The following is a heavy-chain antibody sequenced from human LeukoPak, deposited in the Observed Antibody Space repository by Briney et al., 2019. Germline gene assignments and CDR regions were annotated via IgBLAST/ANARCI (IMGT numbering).Heavy chain of an antibody. CDR2: IIAGGRT. D-gene: IGHD5-18*01. J-gene: IGHJ4*02. CDR1: GFTFTSYA. CDR3: AKGIQLWSTSFDY. V-gene: IGHV3-23*01. Sequence: GGSLRLSCAASGFTFTSYAISWVRQALGDGLEWVSTIIAGGRTYYADSVKGRFTISRDNSKNTLYLQMNSLRAEDTAIYYCAKGIQLWSTSFDYWGQGTLVTVSS.